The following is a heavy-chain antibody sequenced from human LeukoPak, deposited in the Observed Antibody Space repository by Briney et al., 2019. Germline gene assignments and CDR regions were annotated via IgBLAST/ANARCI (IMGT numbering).Heavy chain of an antibody. CDR1: GFTFSSYG. Sequence: GRSLRLSCAVSGFTFSSYGMHWVRQAPGKGLEWVAIIWYDGSNKYYADSVKGRFTISRDNSKNTLYLQMNSLRAEDTAVYYCAKEWEAYCGGDCYPPLDYWGQGTLVTVSP. J-gene: IGHJ4*02. D-gene: IGHD2-21*02. CDR2: IWYDGSNK. CDR3: AKEWEAYCGGDCYPPLDY. V-gene: IGHV3-33*06.